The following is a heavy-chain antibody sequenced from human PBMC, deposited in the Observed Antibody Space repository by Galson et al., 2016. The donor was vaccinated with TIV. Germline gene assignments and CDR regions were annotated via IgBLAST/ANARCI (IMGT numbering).Heavy chain of an antibody. CDR2: IDWDGDK. Sequence: PALVTPTQTLTLTCRFSGFSLRTSGMCVSWIRQPPGKALEWLARIDWDGDKYYNASLKTRVSISKDTSKNQVVLTMTNMDQVDTGTYYCARNSGHYYGMDVWGQGTTVTVSS. CDR1: GFSLRTSGMC. V-gene: IGHV2-70*11. CDR3: ARNSGHYYGMDV. J-gene: IGHJ6*02.